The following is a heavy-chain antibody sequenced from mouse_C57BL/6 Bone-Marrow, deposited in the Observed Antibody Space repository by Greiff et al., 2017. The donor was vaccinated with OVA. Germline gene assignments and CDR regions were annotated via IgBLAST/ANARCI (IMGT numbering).Heavy chain of an antibody. CDR2: IDPYDSST. Sequence: QVQLQQSGAELVRPGTSVKLSCKASGYTFTSYCMHWVKQSPGQGLEWIGVIDPYDSSTNYNQKFKGKATLTVDTSASTAYMQHSSRTSEDSAVYYCARSHGGSSYWGQGTALTVSA. CDR3: ARSHGGSSY. CDR1: GYTFTSYC. D-gene: IGHD1-1*01. J-gene: IGHJ2*01. V-gene: IGHV1-59*01.